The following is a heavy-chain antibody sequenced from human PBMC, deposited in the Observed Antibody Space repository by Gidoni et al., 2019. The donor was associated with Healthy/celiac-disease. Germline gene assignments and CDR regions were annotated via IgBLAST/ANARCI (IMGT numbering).Heavy chain of an antibody. D-gene: IGHD3-3*01. CDR3: APPAEALGY. CDR1: GFTFSSYA. J-gene: IGHJ4*02. V-gene: IGHV3-30-3*01. Sequence: QVQLVESGGGVVQPVRSLRPSCAASGFTFSSYAMHWVRQAPGKGLEWVAVISYDGSNKYYADSVKGRFTISRDNSKNTLYLQMNSLRAEDTAVYYCAPPAEALGYWGQGTLVTVSS. CDR2: ISYDGSNK.